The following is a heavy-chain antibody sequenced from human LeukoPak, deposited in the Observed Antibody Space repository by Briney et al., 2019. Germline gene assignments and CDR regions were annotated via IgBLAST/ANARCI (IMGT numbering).Heavy chain of an antibody. D-gene: IGHD3-22*01. Sequence: PGGPLRLSCAASGFIFEDYTMHWVRQAPGKTLEWVSLVSWDGATYYADSLKGRFTISRDNSKNSLYLQMDSLRTEDTAFYYCAKDLTYESSGSVIDNWGLGTLVTVSS. CDR3: AKDLTYESSGSVIDN. V-gene: IGHV3-43*01. CDR1: GFIFEDYT. CDR2: VSWDGAT. J-gene: IGHJ4*02.